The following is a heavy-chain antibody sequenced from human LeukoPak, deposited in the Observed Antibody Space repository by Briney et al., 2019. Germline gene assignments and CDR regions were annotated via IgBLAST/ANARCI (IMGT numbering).Heavy chain of an antibody. D-gene: IGHD3-9*01. V-gene: IGHV3-7*03. CDR3: ARAYDILTGWLDY. CDR2: IKQDGSEK. CDR1: GFTFCSHR. Sequence: PGGSLRLSCAASGFTFCSHRMSWVRQAPGRGLEWVANIKQDGSEKYYVHSVRGRFTISRDNAKNSLYLQMNSLRVEDTAVYYCARAYDILTGWLDYWDQGTLVIVSS. J-gene: IGHJ4*02.